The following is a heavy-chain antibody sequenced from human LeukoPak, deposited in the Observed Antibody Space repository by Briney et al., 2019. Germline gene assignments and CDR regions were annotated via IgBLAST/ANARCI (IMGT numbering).Heavy chain of an antibody. V-gene: IGHV1-2*02. D-gene: IGHD5-24*01. Sequence: GASVKVSCKASGYTFTGYYLHWVRQAPGQALEWMGWINPNSGGTNYAQKFQGRVTMTRDTSISTAYMELSSLRSDDTAVYYCARQEMATILYPPWGQGTLVTVSS. CDR1: GYTFTGYY. CDR2: INPNSGGT. J-gene: IGHJ5*02. CDR3: ARQEMATILYPP.